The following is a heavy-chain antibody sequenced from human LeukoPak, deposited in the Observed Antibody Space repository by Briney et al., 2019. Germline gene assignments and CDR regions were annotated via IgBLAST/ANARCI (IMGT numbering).Heavy chain of an antibody. D-gene: IGHD4/OR15-4a*01. CDR1: GGSIIRGGYS. CDR3: ARTAMVPLPDS. V-gene: IGHV4-30-2*01. CDR2: IYHSGST. J-gene: IGHJ5*01. Sequence: SETLSLTCAVSGGSIIRGGYSWSSIRQPPGKGLEWIGYIYHSGSTYYNPSLKSRVTMSVDTSKKQFSLKLSSVTAADTAVYFCARTAMVPLPDSWGQGTLVTVS.